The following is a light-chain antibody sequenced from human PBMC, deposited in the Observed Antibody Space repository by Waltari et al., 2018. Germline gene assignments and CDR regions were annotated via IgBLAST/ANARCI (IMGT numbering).Light chain of an antibody. J-gene: IGKJ1*01. V-gene: IGKV1-17*01. CDR1: QDVRND. Sequence: DIQMIQSQSSLSASVGARATIPCRASQDVRNDVGWYQQKPGKAPRRLIYIASILENGVPSRFSGSGSGTEFTLTISSLQPEDFAVYYCLQHRSYPWTFGQGTRVEIK. CDR3: LQHRSYPWT. CDR2: IAS.